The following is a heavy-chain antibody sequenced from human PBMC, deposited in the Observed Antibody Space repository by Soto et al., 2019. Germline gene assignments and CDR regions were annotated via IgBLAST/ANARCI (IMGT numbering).Heavy chain of an antibody. CDR1: GGTFSSYA. D-gene: IGHD3-9*01. CDR3: ARAVLERYFDWLSSYYFDY. CDR2: IIPIFGTA. V-gene: IGHV1-69*13. J-gene: IGHJ4*02. Sequence: SVKVSCKASGGTFSSYAISWVRQAPGQGLEWMGGIIPIFGTANYAQKFQGRVTITADESTSTAYMELSSLRSEDTAVYYCARAVLERYFDWLSSYYFDYWGQGTLVTVSS.